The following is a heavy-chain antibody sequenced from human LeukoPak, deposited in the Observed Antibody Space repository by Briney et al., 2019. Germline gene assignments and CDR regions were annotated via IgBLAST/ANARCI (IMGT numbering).Heavy chain of an antibody. J-gene: IGHJ3*02. Sequence: SVKVSCKASGGTFSSYAISWVRQAPGQGLGWMGGIIPIFGTANYAQKFQGRVTITADESTSTAYMELSSLTSEDTAVYYCAEEDNPGDAFDIWGQGTMVTVSS. V-gene: IGHV1-69*13. CDR3: AEEDNPGDAFDI. CDR2: IIPIFGTA. D-gene: IGHD1-14*01. CDR1: GGTFSSYA.